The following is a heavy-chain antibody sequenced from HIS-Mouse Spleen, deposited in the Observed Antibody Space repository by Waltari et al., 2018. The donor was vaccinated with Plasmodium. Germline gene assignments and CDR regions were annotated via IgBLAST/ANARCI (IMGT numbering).Heavy chain of an antibody. CDR2: IYYSGST. J-gene: IGHJ4*02. Sequence: QLQLQESGPGLVKPSETLSLTCTVSGGSISSSSDYWGVIRQPPGKGLEWSGSIYYSGSTYSNPSLKSRVTISVDTSKNQFSLKLSSVTAADTAVYYCARQLAYYDFWSGYSRGYYFDYWGQGTLVTVSS. CDR1: GGSISSSSDY. V-gene: IGHV4-39*01. D-gene: IGHD3-3*01. CDR3: ARQLAYYDFWSGYSRGYYFDY.